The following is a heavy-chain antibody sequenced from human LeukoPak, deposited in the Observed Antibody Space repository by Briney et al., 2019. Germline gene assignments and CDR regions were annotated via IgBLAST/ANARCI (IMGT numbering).Heavy chain of an antibody. J-gene: IGHJ3*02. V-gene: IGHV5-51*01. CDR3: SRHDGGGGGSYDFDI. CDR1: GYKFTDYW. Sequence: GESLKISCKASGYKFTDYWIVWVRQMPGQGLECMGIIFPGDSDTRYRPSFQGQVTISADKSINTAYLQWSSLKASDTDMYYCSRHDGGGGGSYDFDIWGQGTMVTVSS. CDR2: IFPGDSDT. D-gene: IGHD5-12*01.